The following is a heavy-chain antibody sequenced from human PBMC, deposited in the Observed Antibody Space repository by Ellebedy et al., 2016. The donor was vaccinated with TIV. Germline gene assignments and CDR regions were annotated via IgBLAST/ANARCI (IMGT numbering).Heavy chain of an antibody. V-gene: IGHV3-7*01. CDR1: GFSFSRNW. CDR3: ARESPGFGEPANFDY. J-gene: IGHJ4*02. D-gene: IGHD3-10*01. CDR2: IKQDGSEK. Sequence: PGGSLRLSCAASGFSFSRNWMTWVRQAPGKGLEWVANIKQDGSEKYYVDSVKGRFTISRDNAKNSLYLQMNSLRDEDTAVYYCARESPGFGEPANFDYWGQGTLVTVSS.